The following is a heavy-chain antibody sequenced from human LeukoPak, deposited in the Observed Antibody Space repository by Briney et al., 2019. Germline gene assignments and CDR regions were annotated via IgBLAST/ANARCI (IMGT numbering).Heavy chain of an antibody. J-gene: IGHJ4*02. D-gene: IGHD4-17*01. CDR2: ISGYNGNT. CDR3: AMGETVTTPPRDY. Sequence: ASVKVSCKASGYTFTSYGFTWVRQAPGQGLEWMGWISGYNGNTNYAQKLQGRITMTTDTSTSTAYMELTSLRSDDTAVYYCAMGETVTTPPRDYWGQGTLVTVSS. V-gene: IGHV1-18*01. CDR1: GYTFTSYG.